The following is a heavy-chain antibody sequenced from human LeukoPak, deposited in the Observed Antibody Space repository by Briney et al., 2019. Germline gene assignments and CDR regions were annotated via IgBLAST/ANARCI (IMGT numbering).Heavy chain of an antibody. Sequence: PGGSLRLSCAASGFTFSDYYMSWIRQAPGKGLEWVSYISSSGSTIYYADSVKGRFTISRDNAKNSLYLQMNSLRAEDTAVYYCARGGAHYNDSSGYLYGMDVWGQGTTVTVSS. CDR1: GFTFSDYY. CDR3: ARGGAHYNDSSGYLYGMDV. J-gene: IGHJ6*02. V-gene: IGHV3-11*01. D-gene: IGHD3-22*01. CDR2: ISSSGSTI.